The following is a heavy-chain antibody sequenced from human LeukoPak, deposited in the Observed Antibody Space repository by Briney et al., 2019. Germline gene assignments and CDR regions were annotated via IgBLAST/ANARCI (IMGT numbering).Heavy chain of an antibody. CDR1: GYTFTNYG. D-gene: IGHD1-26*01. V-gene: IGHV1-18*01. CDR3: ARDKSGRVNFDY. Sequence: GASVKVSCKASGYTFTNYGITWVRQAPGQGLEWMGWISTYNGDTNYAQKLQGRVTMTTDASTSTAYMELRSLRSDDTAVYYCARDKSGRVNFDYWRQGTLVTVSS. CDR2: ISTYNGDT. J-gene: IGHJ4*02.